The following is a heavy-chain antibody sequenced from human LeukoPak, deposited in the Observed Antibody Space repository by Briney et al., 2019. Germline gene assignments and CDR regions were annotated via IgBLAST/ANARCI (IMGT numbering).Heavy chain of an antibody. CDR2: INSDGSST. Sequence: GGSLRLSCAASGFTFSSYWMHWVRQAPGKGLVWVSRINSDGSSTSYADSVKGRFTISRDNAKNTLYLQMNSLRAEDTALYHCAKGVRYYYYYMDVWGKGTTVTISS. CDR3: AKGVRYYYYYMDV. V-gene: IGHV3-74*01. D-gene: IGHD3-10*01. J-gene: IGHJ6*03. CDR1: GFTFSSYW.